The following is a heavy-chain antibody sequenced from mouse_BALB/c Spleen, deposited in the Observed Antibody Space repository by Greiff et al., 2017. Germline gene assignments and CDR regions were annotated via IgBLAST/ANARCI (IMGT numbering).Heavy chain of an antibody. D-gene: IGHD1-2*01. CDR2: ISYDGSN. CDR1: GYSITSGYY. CDR3: AREGDYGYDY. Sequence: EVKLMESGPGLVKPSQSLSLTCSVTGYSITSGYYWNWIRQFPGNKLEWMGYISYDGSNNYNPSLKNRISITRDTSKNQFFLKLNSVTTEDTATYYCAREGDYGYDYWGQGTTLTVSS. J-gene: IGHJ2*01. V-gene: IGHV3-6*02.